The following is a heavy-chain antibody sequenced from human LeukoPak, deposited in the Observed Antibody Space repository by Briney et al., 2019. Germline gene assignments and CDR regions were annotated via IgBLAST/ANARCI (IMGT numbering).Heavy chain of an antibody. CDR2: ISSSGSTI. J-gene: IGHJ3*02. D-gene: IGHD3-9*01. CDR1: EFTFSSYE. CDR3: FKQKTAYDILTGYSPGAFDI. V-gene: IGHV3-48*03. Sequence: GGSLRLSCAATEFTFSSYEMNLVRQAPGKRLDRVSYISSSGSTIYYAESVKGRFTISRDNAKNSLYLQMNSLRAEDTAVYYFFKQKTAYDILTGYSPGAFDIWGQGTMVTVSS.